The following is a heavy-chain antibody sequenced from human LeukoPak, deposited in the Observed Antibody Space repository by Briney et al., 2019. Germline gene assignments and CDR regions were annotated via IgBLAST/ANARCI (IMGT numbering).Heavy chain of an antibody. CDR1: GGSFSGYY. CDR2: IYHSGST. J-gene: IGHJ3*02. V-gene: IGHV4-34*01. CDR3: ARDGTLSSGDAFDI. D-gene: IGHD3-22*01. Sequence: SETLSLTCAGYGGSFSGYYWSWIRQPPGKGLEWIGSIYHSGSTYYNPSLESRVTISVNTSKNQFSLKLTSVTAADTAVYYCARDGTLSSGDAFDIWGQGTMVTVSS.